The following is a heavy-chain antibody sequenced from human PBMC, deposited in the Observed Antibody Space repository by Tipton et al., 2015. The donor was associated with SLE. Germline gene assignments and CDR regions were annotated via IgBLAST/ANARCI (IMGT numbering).Heavy chain of an antibody. J-gene: IGHJ3*02. Sequence: TLSLTCTVSGGSISSNIYYWGWFRQSPGKGLEWIASISYSGSTYYNPSLASRVTISVDTSKNQVPLRLSSVTAADTAVYYCARHVVRRYGDAFDIWGQGTMVTVPS. CDR2: ISYSGST. CDR3: ARHVVRRYGDAFDI. CDR1: GGSISSNIYY. V-gene: IGHV4-39*06. D-gene: IGHD3-10*01.